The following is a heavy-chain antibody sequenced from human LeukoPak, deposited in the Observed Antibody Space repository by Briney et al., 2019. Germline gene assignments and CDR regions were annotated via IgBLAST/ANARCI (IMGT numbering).Heavy chain of an antibody. CDR1: GGSISSSHW. D-gene: IGHD2-2*01. CDR3: ARLLSDIVVVPAAPSFDY. V-gene: IGHV4-61*05. Sequence: PSETLSLTCTVSGGSISSSHWWGWIRQSPGKGLEWIGRIYTSGSTNYNPSLKSRVTISVDRSKNQFSLKLSSVTAADTAVYYCARLLSDIVVVPAAPSFDYWGQGTLVTVSS. CDR2: IYTSGST. J-gene: IGHJ4*02.